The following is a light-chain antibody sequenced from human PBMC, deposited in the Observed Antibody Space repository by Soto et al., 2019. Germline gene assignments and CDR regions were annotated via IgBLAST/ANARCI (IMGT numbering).Light chain of an antibody. CDR3: TSYGGVNNGV. J-gene: IGLJ3*02. Sequence: QSALTQPPSASGSPGQSATISCTGTSSDFGGDKYVSWYQQHPGKAPRLMIYEVTERPSGVPDRFSGSKSGNTASLTVSGLQAEDEADYYCTSYGGVNNGVFGGGTQLTVL. CDR1: SSDFGGDKY. CDR2: EVT. V-gene: IGLV2-8*01.